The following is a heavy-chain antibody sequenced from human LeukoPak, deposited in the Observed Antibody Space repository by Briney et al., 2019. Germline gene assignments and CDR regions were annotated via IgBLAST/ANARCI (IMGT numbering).Heavy chain of an antibody. CDR3: ARGAAAGDWFDP. CDR2: MYYSGST. J-gene: IGHJ5*02. CDR1: GGSISSGDYY. V-gene: IGHV4-30-4*01. Sequence: SETLSLTCTVSGGSISSGDYYWSWIRQPPGKGLEWIAYMYYSGSTYYNPSLKSRVTMSADTSKNQFSLKLSSVTAADTAVYYCARGAAAGDWFDPWGQGTLVTVSS. D-gene: IGHD6-13*01.